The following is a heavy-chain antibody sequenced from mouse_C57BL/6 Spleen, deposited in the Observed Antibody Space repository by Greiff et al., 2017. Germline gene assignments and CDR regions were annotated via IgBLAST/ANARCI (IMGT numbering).Heavy chain of an antibody. D-gene: IGHD2-3*01. CDR1: GYTFTSYW. V-gene: IGHV1-72*01. Sequence: QVHVKQPGAELVKPGASVKLSCKASGYTFTSYWMHWVKQRPGRGLEWIGRIDPNSGGTKYNEKFKSKATLTVDKPSSTAYMQLSSLTSEDSAVYYCATSDGYTPYYYAMDYWGQGTSVTVSS. CDR2: IDPNSGGT. J-gene: IGHJ4*01. CDR3: ATSDGYTPYYYAMDY.